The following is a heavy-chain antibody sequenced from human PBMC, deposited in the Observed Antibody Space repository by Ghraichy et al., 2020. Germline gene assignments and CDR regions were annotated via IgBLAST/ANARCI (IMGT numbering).Heavy chain of an antibody. CDR3: ARGWQQLDY. V-gene: IGHV7-4-1*02. CDR2: INTNTGNP. Sequence: ASVKVSCKASGYTFRSHAMNWVRQAPEQGLEWMGWINTNTGNPTYAQGFTGRFVFSLDTSVSTAYLQNSSLKAEDTAVYYCARGWQQLDYWGQGTLVTVSS. D-gene: IGHD6-13*01. CDR1: GYTFRSHA. J-gene: IGHJ4*02.